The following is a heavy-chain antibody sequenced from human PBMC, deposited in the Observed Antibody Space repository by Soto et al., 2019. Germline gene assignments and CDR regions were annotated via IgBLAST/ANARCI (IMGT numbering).Heavy chain of an antibody. V-gene: IGHV4-30-4*01. J-gene: IGHJ5*02. CDR1: GDSISSNNNY. D-gene: IGHD5-18*01. Sequence: QVQLQESGPGLVKPSQTLSLTCTVSGDSISSNNNYWSWIRQPPGGGLEWLGFISYSGTTSYSPSLKSRVAISLDTSKNQFSLSLSSVTAADTAVYYCARGRGYSYGLDPWGQGTLVTVSS. CDR2: ISYSGTT. CDR3: ARGRGYSYGLDP.